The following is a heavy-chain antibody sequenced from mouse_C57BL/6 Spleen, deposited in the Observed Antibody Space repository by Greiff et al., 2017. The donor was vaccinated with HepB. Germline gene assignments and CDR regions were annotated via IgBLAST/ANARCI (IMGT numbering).Heavy chain of an antibody. CDR2: ISYDGSN. Sequence: EVQLQQSGPGLVKPSQSLSLTCSVTGYSITSGYYWNWIRQFPGNKLEWMGYISYDGSNNYNPSLKNRISITRDTSKNQFFLKLNSVTTEDTSTYYCARGELRSFFDYWGQGTTLTVAS. J-gene: IGHJ2*01. V-gene: IGHV3-6*01. CDR3: ARGELRSFFDY. D-gene: IGHD3-2*02. CDR1: GYSITSGYY.